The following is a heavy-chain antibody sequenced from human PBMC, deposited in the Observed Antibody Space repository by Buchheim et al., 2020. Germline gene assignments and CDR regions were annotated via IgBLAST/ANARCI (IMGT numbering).Heavy chain of an antibody. CDR1: GGSISSRGYH. Sequence: QMQLQESGPGLVQPSQTLPLTCTVSGGSISSRGYHWSWIRQHPGKGLEWIGYINYDGSTYYNPSLKSRITISVDTSKNQFSLKLSSVTAADTAVYYCARCSFGPGFDPWGQGTL. V-gene: IGHV4-31*03. CDR3: ARCSFGPGFDP. D-gene: IGHD1-14*01. J-gene: IGHJ5*02. CDR2: INYDGST.